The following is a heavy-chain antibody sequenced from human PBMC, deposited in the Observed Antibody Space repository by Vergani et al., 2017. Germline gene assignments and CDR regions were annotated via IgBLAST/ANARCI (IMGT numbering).Heavy chain of an antibody. Sequence: QVHLVESGGGVVQPGGSLRLSCAASRFTFSSYGMHWVRQAPGKGLEWVAFIRYDGSNKYYADSVKGRFTTSRDNSKNTLYLQMNSLRVEDTAVYYCAKDRDFLVSGSGWYAFDYWGQGILVTVSS. D-gene: IGHD6-19*01. V-gene: IGHV3-30*02. J-gene: IGHJ4*02. CDR1: RFTFSSYG. CDR3: AKDRDFLVSGSGWYAFDY. CDR2: IRYDGSNK.